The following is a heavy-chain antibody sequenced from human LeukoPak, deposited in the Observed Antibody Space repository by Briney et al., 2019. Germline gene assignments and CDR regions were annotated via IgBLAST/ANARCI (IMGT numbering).Heavy chain of an antibody. CDR1: GFSFSSDG. CDR3: AKDRSTTWSLDY. Sequence: PGRSLRLSCAASGFSFSSDGMHWVRQAPGKGLEWVAFISNDGNRKYYADSVKGRFTISRDKSENTLYVQMNGLRAEDTAVYYCAKDRSTTWSLDYWGQGTLVTVSS. CDR2: ISNDGNRK. V-gene: IGHV3-30*18. D-gene: IGHD6-13*01. J-gene: IGHJ4*02.